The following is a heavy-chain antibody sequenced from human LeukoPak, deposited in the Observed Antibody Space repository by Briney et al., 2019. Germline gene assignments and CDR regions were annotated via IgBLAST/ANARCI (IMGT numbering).Heavy chain of an antibody. CDR3: ARAPLYYYDSSGYLY. J-gene: IGHJ4*02. Sequence: PGGSLRLSCAASGFTFSSYWMHWVRQAPGKGLVWVSRINSDGSSTSYADSVKGRFTISRDNAKNTLYLQMNSLRAEDTAVYYCARAPLYYYDSSGYLYWGQETLVTVSS. CDR2: INSDGSST. D-gene: IGHD3-22*01. V-gene: IGHV3-74*01. CDR1: GFTFSSYW.